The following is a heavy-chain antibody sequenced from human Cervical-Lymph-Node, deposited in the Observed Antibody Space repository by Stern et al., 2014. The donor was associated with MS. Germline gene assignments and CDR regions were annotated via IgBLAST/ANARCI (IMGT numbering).Heavy chain of an antibody. CDR1: GYSFTNYW. V-gene: IGHV5-51*01. CDR2: IYPGDSGA. J-gene: IGHJ2*01. Sequence: EVQLVQSGAVVKEPGEFLKISCQTSGYSFTNYWIGWVRQMPGQDLEWMGVIYPGDSGANCRPPFPGQVTNSDDKSTNTAHVQWRSLKAADTATYYCARRAGYCSRTNCYAYWYFDLWGRGTLVTVSS. D-gene: IGHD2-2*01. CDR3: ARRAGYCSRTNCYAYWYFDL.